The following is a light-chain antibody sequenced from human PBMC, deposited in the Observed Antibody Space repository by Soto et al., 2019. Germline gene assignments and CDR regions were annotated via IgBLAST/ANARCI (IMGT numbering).Light chain of an antibody. CDR3: QQYGTSPRT. V-gene: IGKV3-20*01. Sequence: EIVLTQSPGTLSLSPGERATLSCRVRQSVSSSYLAWYQQKPGQAPRLLIYDASSRATGIPDRFSGSGSGTDFTLTISRLDPEAFAVYYCQQYGTSPRTFGQGTKVEIK. CDR1: QSVSSSY. CDR2: DAS. J-gene: IGKJ1*01.